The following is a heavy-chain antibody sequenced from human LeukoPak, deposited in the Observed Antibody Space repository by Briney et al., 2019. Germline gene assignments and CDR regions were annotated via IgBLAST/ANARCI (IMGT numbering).Heavy chain of an antibody. CDR3: ARGSSGNSWYGGY. CDR1: GFTFSTYA. D-gene: IGHD6-13*01. V-gene: IGHV3-30-3*01. CDR2: ISSDGFNN. Sequence: GKSLRLSCVASGFTFSTYAIHWVRQAPGKGLEWVALISSDGFNNHYTDSVKGRFTISRDNSENTSYLQMSSLRPEDTAVYYCARGSSGNSWYGGYWGQGTLVTVSS. J-gene: IGHJ4*02.